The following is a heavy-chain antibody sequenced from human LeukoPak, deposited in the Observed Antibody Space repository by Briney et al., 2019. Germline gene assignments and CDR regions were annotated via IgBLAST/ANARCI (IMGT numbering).Heavy chain of an antibody. CDR3: ARVDVLSGG. D-gene: IGHD2-8*01. V-gene: IGHV3-74*03. CDR2: INGDGTST. CDR1: GFTFSSYW. J-gene: IGHJ4*02. Sequence: GGSLRLSCAASGFTFSSYWMHWVRQAPGKGLVWVSRINGDGTSTTYADSVKGRFTISRDNAKNTLYLQMNSLRADDTAVYYCARVDVLSGGWGQGTLVTVSS.